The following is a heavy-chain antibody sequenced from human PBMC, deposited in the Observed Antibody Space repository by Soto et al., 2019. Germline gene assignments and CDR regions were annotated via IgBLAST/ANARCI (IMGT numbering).Heavy chain of an antibody. D-gene: IGHD5-12*01. CDR3: AKDYYRFNSGYGFSMDV. Sequence: PGDCLRLSCAASGFTFSSYAMPWVRQAPGKGLEGVAVISYDGSNKYYADSVKGRFTISRDNSKNTLYLQLNSLRAEDTAVYYCAKDYYRFNSGYGFSMDVWGQGTRVTV. CDR1: GFTFSSYA. V-gene: IGHV3-30-3*01. CDR2: ISYDGSNK. J-gene: IGHJ6*02.